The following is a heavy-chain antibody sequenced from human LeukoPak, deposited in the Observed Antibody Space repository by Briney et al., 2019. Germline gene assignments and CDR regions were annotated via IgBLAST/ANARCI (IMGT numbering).Heavy chain of an antibody. Sequence: PGGSLRLSCAASGFTFDDYGMSWVRQAPGKGLEWVSAISGSGGSTYYADSVKGRFTISRDNSKNTLYLQMNSLRAEDTAVYYCAKDRDYVWGSYRPTAYFQHWGQGTLVTVSS. CDR3: AKDRDYVWGSYRPTAYFQH. CDR2: ISGSGGST. CDR1: GFTFDDYG. V-gene: IGHV3-23*01. J-gene: IGHJ1*01. D-gene: IGHD3-16*02.